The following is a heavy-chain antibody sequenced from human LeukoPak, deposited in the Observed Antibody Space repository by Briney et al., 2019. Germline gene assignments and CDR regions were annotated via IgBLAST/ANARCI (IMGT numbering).Heavy chain of an antibody. Sequence: SETLSLTCTVSGGSISSSYLSWIRQPPGKGLEWVGSIYHSGNTYYNPSLNSRVTISLDTSKNQFSLRLTSVTAADTAVYYCARDWEVIPTASWKIWYFDLWGRGTHLIVSS. CDR2: IYHSGNT. V-gene: IGHV4-59*12. CDR3: ARDWEVIPTASWKIWYFDL. CDR1: GGSISSSY. D-gene: IGHD2/OR15-2a*01. J-gene: IGHJ2*01.